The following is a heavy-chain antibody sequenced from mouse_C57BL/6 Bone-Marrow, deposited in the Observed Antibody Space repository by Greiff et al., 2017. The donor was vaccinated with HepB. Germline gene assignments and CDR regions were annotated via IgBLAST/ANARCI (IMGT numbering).Heavy chain of an antibody. D-gene: IGHD1-1*01. Sequence: EVKLVESGPELVKPGASVKISCKASGYSFTDYNMNWVKQSNGKSLEWIGVINPNDGTTNYNQKFKGKATLTVDQSSSTAYMQLNSLTSEASAVYYCAFITTVVGVDCWRRGTALRVSS. V-gene: IGHV1-39*01. CDR2: INPNDGTT. J-gene: IGHJ2*01. CDR1: GYSFTDYN. CDR3: AFITTVVGVDC.